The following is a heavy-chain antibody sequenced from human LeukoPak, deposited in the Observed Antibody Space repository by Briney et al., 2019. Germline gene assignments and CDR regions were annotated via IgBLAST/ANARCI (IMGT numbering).Heavy chain of an antibody. D-gene: IGHD2-2*01. J-gene: IGHJ4*02. CDR2: ISYSGST. CDR1: GGSVTRTSYY. V-gene: IGHV4-61*01. CDR3: ATLYCSRTSCYVDY. Sequence: PSETLSLTCTVSGGSVTRTSYYWSWIRQPPGKGLESIGYISYSGSTNYNPSLKSRVTISVDTSKNQFSLKLRSVTAADTAVYYCATLYCSRTSCYVDYWDQGILVTVSS.